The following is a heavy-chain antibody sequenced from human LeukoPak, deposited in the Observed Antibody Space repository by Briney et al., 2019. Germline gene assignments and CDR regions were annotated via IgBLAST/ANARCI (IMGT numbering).Heavy chain of an antibody. CDR1: GFTFSSYS. CDR2: ISSSSSYI. J-gene: IGHJ4*02. Sequence: GGSLRLSCAASGFTFSSYSMNWVRQAPGKGLEWVSSISSSSSYIYYADSVKGRFTISRDNAKNSLYLQMNSLRVEDTALYFCARGGGNFPFDYWGQGTVVTVSS. CDR3: ARGGGNFPFDY. D-gene: IGHD4-23*01. V-gene: IGHV3-21*01.